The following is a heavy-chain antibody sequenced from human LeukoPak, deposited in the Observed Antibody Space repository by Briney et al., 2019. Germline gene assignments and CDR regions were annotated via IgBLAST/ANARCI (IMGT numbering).Heavy chain of an antibody. Sequence: SETLSLTCTVSGGSISSGGYYWSWIRQHPGKGLEWLGYIYYSGSTYYNPSLKSRVTISVDTSKNQFSLKLSSVTAADTAVYYCARSDCSGGSCYSFYYYGMDVWGQGTTVTVSS. CDR2: IYYSGST. CDR1: GGSISSGGYY. D-gene: IGHD2-15*01. V-gene: IGHV4-31*03. CDR3: ARSDCSGGSCYSFYYYGMDV. J-gene: IGHJ6*02.